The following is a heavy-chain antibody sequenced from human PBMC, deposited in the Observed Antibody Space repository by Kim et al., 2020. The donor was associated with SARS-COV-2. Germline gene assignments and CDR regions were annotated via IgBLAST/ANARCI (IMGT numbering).Heavy chain of an antibody. Sequence: SVKVSCKASGGTFSSYAISWVRQAPGQGLEWMGGIIPIFGTAKYAQKFQGRVTITADESTTTAYMELSSLTSEDTAVYYCARGFCIAAGSTEPYYSGMDVWGQGTPVTVSS. V-gene: IGHV1-69*13. CDR2: IIPIFGTA. D-gene: IGHD6-13*01. CDR1: GGTFSSYA. CDR3: ARGFCIAAGSTEPYYSGMDV. J-gene: IGHJ6*02.